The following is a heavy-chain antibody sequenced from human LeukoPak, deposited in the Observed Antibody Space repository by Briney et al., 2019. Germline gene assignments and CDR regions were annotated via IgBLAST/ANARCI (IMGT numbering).Heavy chain of an antibody. CDR1: GGSISGGSYY. D-gene: IGHD1-26*01. J-gene: IGHJ5*02. CDR3: ARRGVGAFLGWFDP. CDR2: IYYSGST. Sequence: PSETLSLTCTVSGGSISGGSYYWGWIRQPPGKGLEWIGSIYYSGSTYYNPSLKSRVTISVDTSKNQFSLKLSSVTAADTAVYYCARRGVGAFLGWFDPWGQGTLVTVSS. V-gene: IGHV4-39*01.